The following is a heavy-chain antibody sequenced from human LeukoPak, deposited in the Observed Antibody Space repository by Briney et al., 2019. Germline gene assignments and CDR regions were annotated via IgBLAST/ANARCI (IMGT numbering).Heavy chain of an antibody. CDR1: GGTFSSYA. D-gene: IGHD5-24*01. J-gene: IGHJ4*02. CDR3: ARPRHLVATTPLHY. CDR2: IIPIFGTA. Sequence: GASVKVSCKASGGTFSSYAISWVRLAPGQGLEWMGGIIPIFGTANYAQKFQGRVTITADKSTSTAYMELSSLRSEDTAVYYCARPRHLVATTPLHYWGQGTLVTVSS. V-gene: IGHV1-69*06.